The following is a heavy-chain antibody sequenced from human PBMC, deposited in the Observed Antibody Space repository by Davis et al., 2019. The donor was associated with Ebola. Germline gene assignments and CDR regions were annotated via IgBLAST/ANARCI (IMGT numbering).Heavy chain of an antibody. CDR1: EFTFSSYW. D-gene: IGHD2-15*01. CDR2: ISYDGSVK. V-gene: IGHV3-30*18. J-gene: IGHJ4*02. Sequence: PGGSLRLSCVGSEFTFSSYWFHWVRQAPGKGLEWVAVISYDGSVKYLTDSVKGRFTISRDSSKNTVYLQMNSLRPEDTAVYFCAKDAATVVVLAALDSWGQGTLVTVSS. CDR3: AKDAATVVVLAALDS.